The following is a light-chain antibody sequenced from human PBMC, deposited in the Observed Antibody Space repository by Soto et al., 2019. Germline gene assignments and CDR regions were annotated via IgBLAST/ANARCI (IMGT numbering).Light chain of an antibody. V-gene: IGKV1-39*01. CDR2: GAS. CDR3: QQSYSSPLT. CDR1: QSISNY. Sequence: SSLSASVGDRVTITCRASQSISNYLNWYQQKPGKAPKLLIYGASNLQSGVPSRFSGSGAGTDFTFTISSLQPEDFATFYCQQSYSSPLTFGGGTKVDIK. J-gene: IGKJ4*01.